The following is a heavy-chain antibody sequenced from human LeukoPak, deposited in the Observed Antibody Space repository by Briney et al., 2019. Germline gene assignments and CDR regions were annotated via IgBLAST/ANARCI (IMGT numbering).Heavy chain of an antibody. CDR2: ISSSSSYI. V-gene: IGHV3-21*01. D-gene: IGHD3-22*01. J-gene: IGHJ4*02. CDR3: ARSGSYYYDSSGYYFDY. CDR1: GFTFSSYS. Sequence: GGSLGLSCAASGFTFSSYSMNWVRQAPGKGLEWVSSISSSSSYIYYADSVKGRFTISRDNAKNSLYLQMNSLRAEDTAVYYCARSGSYYYDSSGYYFDYWGQGTLVTVSS.